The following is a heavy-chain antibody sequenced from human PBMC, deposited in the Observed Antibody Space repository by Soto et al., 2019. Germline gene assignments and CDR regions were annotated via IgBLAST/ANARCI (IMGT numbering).Heavy chain of an antibody. D-gene: IGHD6-13*01. CDR2: IYYSGNI. J-gene: IGHJ5*02. V-gene: IGHV4-61*01. CDR3: ARGNIAASGTKFDP. CDR1: VDSVTSRSYY. Sequence: SETLSLTCTVSVDSVTSRSYYWTWVRQPPGKGLEWIGYIYYSGNINYNPSLKSRFTISVDTSTNQFSLKLTSVTAADTAIYYCARGNIAASGTKFDPWGQGILVTVSS.